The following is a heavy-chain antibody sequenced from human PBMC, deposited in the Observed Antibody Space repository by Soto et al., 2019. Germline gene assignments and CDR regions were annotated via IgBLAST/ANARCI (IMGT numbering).Heavy chain of an antibody. CDR1: GFTFSSYA. D-gene: IGHD3-3*01. J-gene: IGHJ6*02. V-gene: IGHV3-23*01. CDR2: ISGSGGST. Sequence: GGSLRLSCAASGFTFSSYAMSWVRQAPGKGLEWVSAISGSGGSTYYADSVKGRFTISRDNSKNTLYLQMNSLRAEDTAVYYCAKVVRFLEWSPPVGMDVWVQGTTVTVSS. CDR3: AKVVRFLEWSPPVGMDV.